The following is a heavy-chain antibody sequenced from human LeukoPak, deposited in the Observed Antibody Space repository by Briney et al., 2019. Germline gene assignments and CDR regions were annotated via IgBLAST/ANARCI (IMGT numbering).Heavy chain of an antibody. CDR2: ISGSGGST. D-gene: IGHD6-19*01. J-gene: IGHJ4*02. CDR3: AKDLSYSSGLGSFDY. CDR1: GFTFSSYD. V-gene: IGHV3-23*01. Sequence: PGGSLRLSGAASGFTFSSYDMSWVRQAPGKGLEWVSAISGSGGSTYYADSVKGRFTISRDNSKNTLYLQMNSLRAEDTAVYYCAKDLSYSSGLGSFDYWGQGTLVTVSS.